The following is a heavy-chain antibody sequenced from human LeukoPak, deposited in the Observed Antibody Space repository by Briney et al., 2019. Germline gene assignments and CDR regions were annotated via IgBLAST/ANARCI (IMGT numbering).Heavy chain of an antibody. CDR3: ARGQARLAWFDP. D-gene: IGHD6-6*01. Sequence: GGSLRLSCAVSGFTFSSYDMSWVRQAPGKGLEWVSGISGSGGSTYYADSVKGRFTISRDNSKNTLYLQMNSLRAEDTAVYYCARGQARLAWFDPWGQGTLVTVSS. V-gene: IGHV3-23*01. J-gene: IGHJ5*02. CDR1: GFTFSSYD. CDR2: ISGSGGST.